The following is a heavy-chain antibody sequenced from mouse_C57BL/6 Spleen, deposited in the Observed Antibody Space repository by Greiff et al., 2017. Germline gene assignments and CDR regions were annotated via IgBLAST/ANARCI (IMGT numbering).Heavy chain of an antibody. V-gene: IGHV1-81*01. Sequence: QVQLQQSGAELARPGASVKLSCKASGYTFTSYGISWVKQRTGQGLEWIGEIYPRSGNTYYNVKFKGKATLTADKSSSTAYMELRSLTSEDSAVYFCARGGDYYGSSTGYWGQGTTLTVSA. CDR3: ARGGDYYGSSTGY. CDR1: GYTFTSYG. D-gene: IGHD1-1*01. CDR2: IYPRSGNT. J-gene: IGHJ2*01.